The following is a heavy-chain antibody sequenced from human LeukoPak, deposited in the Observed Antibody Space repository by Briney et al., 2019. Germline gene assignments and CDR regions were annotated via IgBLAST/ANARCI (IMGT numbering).Heavy chain of an antibody. CDR2: IIPILGIA. CDR1: GYTFTGYY. V-gene: IGHV1-69*04. CDR3: ARDVITFGGVIVDY. J-gene: IGHJ4*02. D-gene: IGHD3-16*02. Sequence: ASVKVSCKASGYTFTGYYMHWVRQAPGQGLEWMGRIIPILGIANYAQKFQGRVTITADKSTSTAYMELSSLRSEDTAVYYCARDVITFGGVIVDYWGQGTLVTVPS.